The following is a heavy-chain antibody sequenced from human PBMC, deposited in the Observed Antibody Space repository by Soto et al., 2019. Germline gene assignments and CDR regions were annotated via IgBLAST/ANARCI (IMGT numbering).Heavy chain of an antibody. J-gene: IGHJ6*03. CDR1: GFTFSSYG. Sequence: GGSLRLSCAASGFTFSSYGMHWVRQAPGKGLEWVAVIWYDGSNKYYADSVKGRFTISRDNSKNTLYLQMNSLRAEDTAVYYCARDGESSSSFHYHYYYYMDVWGKGTTVTVSS. CDR2: IWYDGSNK. D-gene: IGHD6-6*01. CDR3: ARDGESSSSFHYHYYYYMDV. V-gene: IGHV3-33*01.